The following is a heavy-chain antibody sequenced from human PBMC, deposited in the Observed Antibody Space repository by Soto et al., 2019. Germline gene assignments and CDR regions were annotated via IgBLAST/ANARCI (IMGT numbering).Heavy chain of an antibody. CDR2: IYYSGST. CDR3: ARGVTMVRGVIHTPYFDY. D-gene: IGHD3-10*01. CDR1: GGSISSGGYY. V-gene: IGHV4-31*03. J-gene: IGHJ4*02. Sequence: TLSLTCTVSGGSISSGGYYWSWIRQHPGKGLEWIGYIYYSGSTYYNPSLKSRVTISVDTSKNQFSLKLSSVTAADTAVYYCARGVTMVRGVIHTPYFDYWGQGTLVTVSS.